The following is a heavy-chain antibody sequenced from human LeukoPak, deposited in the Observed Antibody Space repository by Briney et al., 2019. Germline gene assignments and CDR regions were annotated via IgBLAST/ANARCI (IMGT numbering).Heavy chain of an antibody. CDR2: INPNSGGT. CDR1: GYTFTGYY. J-gene: IGHJ4*02. D-gene: IGHD3-10*01. CDR3: ARDVSYYGSGSSGLVDY. Sequence: GASVKVSCKASGYTFTGYYMHWVRQAPGQGLEWMGWINPNSGGTNYAQKLQGRVTMTTDTSTSTAYMELRSLRSDDTAVYYCARDVSYYGSGSSGLVDYWGQGTLVTVSS. V-gene: IGHV1-2*02.